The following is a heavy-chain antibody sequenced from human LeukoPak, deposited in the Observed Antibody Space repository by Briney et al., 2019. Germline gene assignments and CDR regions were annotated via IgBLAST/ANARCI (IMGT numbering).Heavy chain of an antibody. CDR1: GFTFSSYE. J-gene: IGHJ4*02. CDR2: ISSSGSTI. D-gene: IGHD6-13*01. Sequence: GGSLRLSCAASGFTFSSYEMNWVRQAPGKVLEWVSYISSSGSTIYYADSVKGRFTISRDNAKDTLYLQMNSLRAEDTAVYYCTGHHQAYSRTYWGQGTLVTVSS. V-gene: IGHV3-48*03. CDR3: TGHHQAYSRTY.